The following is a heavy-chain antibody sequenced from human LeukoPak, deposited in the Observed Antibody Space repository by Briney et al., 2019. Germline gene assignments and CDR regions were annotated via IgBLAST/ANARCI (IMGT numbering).Heavy chain of an antibody. Sequence: GGSLRLSCVASVFTLIVNLLHWVCQVPGKGLVWVSRINTDGSTTNYADSVKGRFTISRDNTKNTLYLQMNSLRAEDSAVYFCTRGDNTASLDWGQGTRITVAS. CDR2: INTDGSTT. D-gene: IGHD5-18*01. J-gene: IGHJ4*02. V-gene: IGHV3-74*01. CDR3: TRGDNTASLD. CDR1: VFTLIVNL.